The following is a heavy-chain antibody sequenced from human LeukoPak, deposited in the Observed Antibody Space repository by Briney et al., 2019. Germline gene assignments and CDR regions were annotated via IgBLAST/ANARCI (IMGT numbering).Heavy chain of an antibody. V-gene: IGHV3-23*01. CDR1: GFTFSSYA. J-gene: IGHJ4*02. Sequence: GSLRLSCAASGFTFSSYAMSWARQAPGKGLEWVSAISGSGGSTYYADSVKGRFTISRDNSKSTLYLQMNSLRAEDTAVYYCAKTIYSSGWFDYFDYWGQGTLVTVSS. CDR3: AKTIYSSGWFDYFDY. CDR2: ISGSGGST. D-gene: IGHD6-19*01.